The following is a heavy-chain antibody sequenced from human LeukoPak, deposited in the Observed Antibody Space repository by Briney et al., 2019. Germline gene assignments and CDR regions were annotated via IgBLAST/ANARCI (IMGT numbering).Heavy chain of an antibody. D-gene: IGHD5-12*01. CDR1: RFIFSSYH. J-gene: IGHJ3*02. CDR2: ISSSNSFI. CDR3: AKELYKWLRAFDI. V-gene: IGHV3-21*04. Sequence: GGSLRLSCAASRFIFSSYHMHWVRQPPGKGLEWVSSISSSNSFIYYADSMKGRFTISRDNSKNTLYLQMNSLRAEDTAVYYCAKELYKWLRAFDIWGQGTMVTVSS.